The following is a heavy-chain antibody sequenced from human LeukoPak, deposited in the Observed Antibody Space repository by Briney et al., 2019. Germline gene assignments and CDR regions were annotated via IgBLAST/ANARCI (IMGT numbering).Heavy chain of an antibody. Sequence: GGSLRLSCAASGFTLSSYWMHWVRQAPGKGLVWVSRINSDGSSTSYADSVKGRFTVSRDNAKNTLHLQMNSLRAEDTAVYYCASEPYSGYSSGWSDYWGQGTLVTVSS. CDR2: INSDGSST. J-gene: IGHJ4*02. D-gene: IGHD6-19*01. CDR3: ASEPYSGYSSGWSDY. CDR1: GFTLSSYW. V-gene: IGHV3-74*01.